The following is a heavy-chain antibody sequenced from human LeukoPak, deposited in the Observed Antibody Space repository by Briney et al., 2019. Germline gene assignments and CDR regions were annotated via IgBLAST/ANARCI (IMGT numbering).Heavy chain of an antibody. J-gene: IGHJ1*01. CDR1: GDSVIRSDSY. D-gene: IGHD3-22*01. CDR2: IYYSGSM. Sequence: PSETLSLTCSVSGDSVIRSDSYWDWIRQPPWKGLEWIGTIYYSGSMYYSPSLKSRVNMYVDPSNNQFSLNLRSVTAADTALYYCARRRYYDGSGYLEWGQGTLLSVSS. V-gene: IGHV4-39*01. CDR3: ARRRYYDGSGYLE.